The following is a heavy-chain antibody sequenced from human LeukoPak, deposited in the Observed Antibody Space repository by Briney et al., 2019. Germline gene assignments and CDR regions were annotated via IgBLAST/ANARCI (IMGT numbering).Heavy chain of an antibody. V-gene: IGHV1-8*01. Sequence: ASVKLSCKASGYTFTSYDINWVRQATGQGPEWMGWMNPNSGNTGYAQQFRGRVTMTRTTSTSTAYMELSRLRSDDTAVYYCARDPLYIWWLRTHPGQDYYFDYWGQGTLVTVSS. CDR2: MNPNSGNT. D-gene: IGHD5-12*01. J-gene: IGHJ4*02. CDR1: GYTFTSYD. CDR3: ARDPLYIWWLRTHPGQDYYFDY.